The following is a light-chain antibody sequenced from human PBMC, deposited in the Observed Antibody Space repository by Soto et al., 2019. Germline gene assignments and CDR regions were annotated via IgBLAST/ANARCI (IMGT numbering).Light chain of an antibody. V-gene: IGKV3-20*01. CDR3: QQYGSSHLWT. CDR1: QSVSSCF. CDR2: GAS. Sequence: DIVFTQSPGTLSFSPGDGATLSCRAGQSVSSCFVAWYQQKPGQAPRLLIYGASNRAPGIPDRFSGGGSGTDFTLNISRLEPEDFAVYFCQQYGSSHLWTFGQGTKVDIK. J-gene: IGKJ1*01.